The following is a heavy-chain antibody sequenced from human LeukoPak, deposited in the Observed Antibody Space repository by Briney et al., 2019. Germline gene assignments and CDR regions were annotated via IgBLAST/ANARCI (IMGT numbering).Heavy chain of an antibody. CDR1: GFTLSSSW. J-gene: IGHJ4*02. CDR3: ARDRSCSG. CDR2: INQDGSEK. V-gene: IGHV3-7*03. D-gene: IGHD2-15*01. Sequence: GGSLRLSCAASGFTLSSSWMSWVRQAPGKGLEWVANINQDGSEKYYVDSVKGRFTISRDNAKNSLYLQMNSLRAVDTAVYYCARDRSCSGWGQGTLVTVSS.